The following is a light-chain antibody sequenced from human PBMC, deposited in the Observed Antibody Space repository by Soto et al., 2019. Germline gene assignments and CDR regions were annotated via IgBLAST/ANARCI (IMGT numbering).Light chain of an antibody. V-gene: IGKV1-9*01. J-gene: IGKJ3*01. CDR1: QGISSF. CDR2: GAS. CDR3: QQLNSFPIA. Sequence: IQLTQSPSSLSASVGDRVPITCRASQGISSFLAWYQQKPGRAPKLLIYGASTLQSGVPSRFSGSGSGTDFTLTISSLQPEDFATYYCQQLNSFPIAFGPGTKVEIQ.